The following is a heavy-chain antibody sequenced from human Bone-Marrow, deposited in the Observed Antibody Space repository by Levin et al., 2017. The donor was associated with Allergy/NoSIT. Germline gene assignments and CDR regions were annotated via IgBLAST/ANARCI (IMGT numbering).Heavy chain of an antibody. CDR1: GYSFTSYW. Sequence: GESLKISCKGSGYSFTSYWIGWVRQMPGKGLEWMGIIYPGDSDTRYSPSFQGQVTISADKSISTAYLQWSSLKASDTAMYYCARTYYDFWSGYSSAAFDSWGQGTMVTVSS. J-gene: IGHJ3*02. D-gene: IGHD3-3*01. CDR3: ARTYYDFWSGYSSAAFDS. CDR2: IYPGDSDT. V-gene: IGHV5-51*01.